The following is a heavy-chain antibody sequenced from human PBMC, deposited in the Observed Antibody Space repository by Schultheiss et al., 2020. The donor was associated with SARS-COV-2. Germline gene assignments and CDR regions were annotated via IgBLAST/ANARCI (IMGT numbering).Heavy chain of an antibody. D-gene: IGHD3-3*01. J-gene: IGHJ6*02. CDR3: ARAYYDFWSGYLVNGMDV. V-gene: IGHV4-34*01. CDR2: IYHSGST. Sequence: SETLSLTCAVYGGSFSGYYWSWIRQPPGKGLEWIGEIYHSGSTNYNPSLKSRVTISVDTSKNQFSLKLSSVTAADTAVYYCARAYYDFWSGYLVNGMDVWGQGTTVTVSS. CDR1: GGSFSGYY.